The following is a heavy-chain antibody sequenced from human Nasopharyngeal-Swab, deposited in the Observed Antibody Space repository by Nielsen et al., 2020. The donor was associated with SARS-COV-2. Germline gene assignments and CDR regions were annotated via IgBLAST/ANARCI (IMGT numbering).Heavy chain of an antibody. V-gene: IGHV3-23*01. CDR1: GFTFSSYA. J-gene: IGHJ4*02. CDR2: ISGSGGST. D-gene: IGHD3-3*01. Sequence: GGSLRLPCAASGFTFSSYAMTWVRQPPGKGLEWVSAISGSGGSTYYADSVKGRFTISRDNSKNTLYLQMTSLRAEDTAVYYCAKDDSRVLRFLERFDYWGQGTLVTVSS. CDR3: AKDDSRVLRFLERFDY.